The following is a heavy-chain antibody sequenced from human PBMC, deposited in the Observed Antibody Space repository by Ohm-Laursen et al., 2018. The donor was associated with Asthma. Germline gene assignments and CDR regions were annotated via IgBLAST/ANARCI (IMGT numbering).Heavy chain of an antibody. V-gene: IGHV4-31*03. D-gene: IGHD5-24*01. CDR3: ARVGGGRDGYIFDY. CDR2: IYYSGST. Sequence: SQTLSLTRPVSGGPIRSYYWSWIRQHPGKGLEWIGYIYYSGSTYYNPSLKSRVTISVDTSKNQFSLKLSSVTAADTAVYYCARVGGGRDGYIFDYWGQGTLVTVSS. CDR1: GGPIRSYY. J-gene: IGHJ4*02.